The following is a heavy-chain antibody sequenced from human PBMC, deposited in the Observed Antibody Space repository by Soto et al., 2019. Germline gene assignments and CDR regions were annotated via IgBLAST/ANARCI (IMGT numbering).Heavy chain of an antibody. Sequence: EVQLVESGGGLVQPGGSLRLSCAASGFTFSSYWMSWVRQAPGKGLEWVANIKQDGSEKYYVDSVKGRFTISRDNAENSLYLQMNSLRAEDTAVYYCARSDVLLWFGEFDYWGQGTLVTVSS. CDR1: GFTFSSYW. D-gene: IGHD3-10*01. J-gene: IGHJ4*02. CDR3: ARSDVLLWFGEFDY. CDR2: IKQDGSEK. V-gene: IGHV3-7*03.